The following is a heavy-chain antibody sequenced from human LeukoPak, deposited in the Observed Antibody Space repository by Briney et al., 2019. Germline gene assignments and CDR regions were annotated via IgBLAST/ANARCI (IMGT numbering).Heavy chain of an antibody. CDR3: ARLRTFDY. CDR2: IKQDGSEK. Sequence: GGSLRLSCAASGFTFSNYWMSWVRQAPGKGLEWVANIKQDGSEKYYVGPVKGRFTISRDNADSSLYLQMNSLRAEDTAVYYCARLRTFDYWGQGTLVTVSS. CDR1: GFTFSNYW. D-gene: IGHD1-14*01. J-gene: IGHJ4*02. V-gene: IGHV3-7*03.